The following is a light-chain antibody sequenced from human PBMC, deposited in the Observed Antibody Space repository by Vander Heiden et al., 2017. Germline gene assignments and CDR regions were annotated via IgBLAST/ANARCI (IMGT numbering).Light chain of an antibody. V-gene: IGLV1-44*01. CDR1: SSNIGSNT. CDR3: AAWDDSMNVWV. Sequence: QSVLTQPPSASVTPGQRVTISCSGSSSNIGSNTVNWYQPRTGTAPKLLIYSNNQRPSGVPDRFSGSKSGTSASLAISGLQSEDEADYYCAAWDDSMNVWVFGGGTKLTVL. J-gene: IGLJ3*02. CDR2: SNN.